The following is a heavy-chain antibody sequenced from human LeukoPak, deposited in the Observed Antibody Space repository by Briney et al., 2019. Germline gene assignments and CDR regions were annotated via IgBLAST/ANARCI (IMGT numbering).Heavy chain of an antibody. CDR3: ARQNDIGSNDVFDY. D-gene: IGHD3-9*01. CDR1: GFTFSSYE. CDR2: ISSSGSTI. Sequence: GGSLRLSCAASGFTFSSYEMNWVRQAPGKGLEWVSYISSSGSTIYYADSVKGRFTISRDNAKNSLYLQMNSPRAEDTAVYYCARQNDIGSNDVFDYWGQGTLVTVSS. J-gene: IGHJ4*02. V-gene: IGHV3-48*03.